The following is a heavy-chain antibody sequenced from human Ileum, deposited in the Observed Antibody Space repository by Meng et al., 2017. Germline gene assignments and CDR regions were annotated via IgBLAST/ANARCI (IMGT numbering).Heavy chain of an antibody. CDR2: INHSGST. Sequence: VSLRQWGGGVLKAAVYVSLAVAVYCWSCSGSSWRVIRQPPRKGLEWIGEINHSGSTNYNPSLKSRVTISVDTSKNQFSLKLSSVTAADTAVDDCARGRGLTWFGEWFDPWGQGTLVTVSS. V-gene: IGHV4-34*01. D-gene: IGHD3-10*01. CDR1: CWSCSGSS. J-gene: IGHJ5*02. CDR3: ARGRGLTWFGEWFDP.